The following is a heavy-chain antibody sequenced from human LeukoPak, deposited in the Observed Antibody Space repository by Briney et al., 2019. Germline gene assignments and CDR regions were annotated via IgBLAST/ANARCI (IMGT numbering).Heavy chain of an antibody. CDR3: AKSPLDIVLVVYAKYHFDY. CDR2: ISGSGGST. Sequence: PGGSLRLSCAASGFTFSSYAMSWVRQAPGKGLEWVSAISGSGGSTYYADSVKGRFTISRDNSKNTLYLQMNSLRAEDTAVYYCAKSPLDIVLVVYAKYHFDYWGQGTLVTVSS. J-gene: IGHJ4*02. D-gene: IGHD2-8*02. V-gene: IGHV3-23*01. CDR1: GFTFSSYA.